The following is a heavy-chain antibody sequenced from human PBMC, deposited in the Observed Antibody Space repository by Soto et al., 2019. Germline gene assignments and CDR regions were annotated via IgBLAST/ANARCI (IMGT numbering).Heavy chain of an antibody. J-gene: IGHJ3*02. CDR2: INPNSGGT. V-gene: IGHV1-2*04. CDR3: ARAGVGAFPGDAFDI. Sequence: QVQLVQSGAEVKKPGASVKVSCKASGYTFTGYYMHWVRQAPGQGLEWMGWINPNSGGTNYAQKFRGWVTMPRDTSISTAYMELSRLRSDATAVYYCARAGVGAFPGDAFDIWGQGTMVTVSS. D-gene: IGHD1-26*01. CDR1: GYTFTGYY.